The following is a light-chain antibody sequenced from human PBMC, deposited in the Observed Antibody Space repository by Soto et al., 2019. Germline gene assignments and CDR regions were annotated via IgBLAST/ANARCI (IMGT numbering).Light chain of an antibody. V-gene: IGKV3-20*01. CDR3: QQFSSYPLT. CDR2: DAY. Sequence: EIVLTQSPGTLSLSPGERATLSCRASQSLSSSYLAWYQQKPGQAPRLLIYDAYNRATGIPARFSGSGSGTDFTLTISRLEPEDFAVYYCQQFSSYPLTFGGGTKVDNK. J-gene: IGKJ4*01. CDR1: QSLSSSY.